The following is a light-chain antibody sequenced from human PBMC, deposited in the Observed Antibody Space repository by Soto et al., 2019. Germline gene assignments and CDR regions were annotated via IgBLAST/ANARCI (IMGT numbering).Light chain of an antibody. Sequence: EMVMTQSPATLSVSPGERATLSCRASQSVSSNLAWYQQKPGQAPRLLIYGASTRATGIPARFSGSGSGTEFTRTISSLQSEDFAVYYCQQYNNWPPVTFGPGTKVDIK. CDR3: QQYNNWPPVT. CDR2: GAS. V-gene: IGKV3-15*01. CDR1: QSVSSN. J-gene: IGKJ3*01.